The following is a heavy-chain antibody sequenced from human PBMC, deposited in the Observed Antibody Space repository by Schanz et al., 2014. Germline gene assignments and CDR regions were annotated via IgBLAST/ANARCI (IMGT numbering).Heavy chain of an antibody. V-gene: IGHV3-48*04. CDR1: EFSFSTYT. CDR3: AKVAPAATYLDS. D-gene: IGHD2-2*01. Sequence: EVQLVESGGGLVQPRGSLRLSCAASEFSFSTYTLNWVRQAPGKGLEWISYISFSGNTIYYADSVKGRFTISRDNAKNSLFLQMNSLSAEDTAVYYCAKVAPAATYLDSWGLGTLVTVSS. J-gene: IGHJ4*02. CDR2: ISFSGNTI.